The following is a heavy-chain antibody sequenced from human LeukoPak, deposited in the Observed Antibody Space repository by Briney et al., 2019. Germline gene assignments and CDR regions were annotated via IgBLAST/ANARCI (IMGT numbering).Heavy chain of an antibody. CDR1: GFTFSDYY. CDR3: AREILKMATKEYNMDV. D-gene: IGHD5-24*01. CDR2: ISSSGSTI. V-gene: IGHV3-11*01. J-gene: IGHJ6*03. Sequence: GGSLRLSCAASGFTFSDYYMSWIRQAPGKGLEWVSYISSSGSTIYYADSVKGRFTISRDNAKNSLYLQMNSLRAEDTAVYYCAREILKMATKEYNMDVWGKGTTVTVSS.